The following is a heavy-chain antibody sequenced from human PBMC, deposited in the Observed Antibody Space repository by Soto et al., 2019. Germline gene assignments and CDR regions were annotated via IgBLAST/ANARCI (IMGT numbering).Heavy chain of an antibody. CDR1: GYTFSNYA. J-gene: IGHJ4*02. D-gene: IGHD2-8*02. V-gene: IGHV1-18*01. CDR2: INTGSGYT. CDR3: ARDRVYTGGSDADY. Sequence: QVHMVQSRAEVKKPGSSVRVSSKTSGYTFSNYAISWVRQAPGQGLEWMGWINTGSGYTNYAHDRVTMTKDASTYTAYLEVTSLRSDDTAIYYCARDRVYTGGSDADYWGQGTLVTVSS.